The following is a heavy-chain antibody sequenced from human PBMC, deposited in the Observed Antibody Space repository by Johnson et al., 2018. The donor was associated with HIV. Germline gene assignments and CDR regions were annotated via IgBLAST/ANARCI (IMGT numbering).Heavy chain of an antibody. V-gene: IGHV3-30*02. CDR1: GFVFSDYV. CDR3: AKVAVATAAGGVALDI. CDR2: IRYDGSGK. Sequence: QVQLVESGGGVVQPGGSLPLSSAASGFVFSDYVMHWVRQAPGKGLDWVTFIRYDGSGKYYADSVKGRFTISRDNSKSTLYLQMNSLRAEDTAVYYCAKVAVATAAGGVALDIWGPGTMVIVSS. J-gene: IGHJ3*02. D-gene: IGHD6-13*01.